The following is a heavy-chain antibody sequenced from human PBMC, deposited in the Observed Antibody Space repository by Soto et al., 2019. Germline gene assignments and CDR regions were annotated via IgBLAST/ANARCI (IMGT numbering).Heavy chain of an antibody. CDR3: AKGQCDWFLYYFDY. CDR2: ISYDGSNK. CDR1: GFTFSSYG. D-gene: IGHD3-9*01. V-gene: IGHV3-30*18. J-gene: IGHJ4*02. Sequence: QVQLVESGGGVVQPGRSLRLSCAASGFTFSSYGRHWVRQAPGKGLEWVAVISYDGSNKYYADSVKGRFTSSRDNSKNTLYLQTNSLIAEDTAVYYCAKGQCDWFLYYFDYWGQGTLVSVSS.